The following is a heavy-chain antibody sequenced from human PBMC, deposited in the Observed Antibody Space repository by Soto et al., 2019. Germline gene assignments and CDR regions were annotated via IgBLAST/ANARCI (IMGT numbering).Heavy chain of an antibody. CDR2: IIPILDIA. Sequence: QVQLVQSGAEVKRPGSSVKVSCKASGGTFSSYTISWVRQAPGQGLEWMGRIIPILDIANYAQKFQGRVTITADKSTSTVYMELSSLRSEDTAVYYCELNSLAVSESSNWFDPWGQGTLVIVSS. CDR3: ELNSLAVSESSNWFDP. V-gene: IGHV1-69*02. CDR1: GGTFSSYT. D-gene: IGHD1-7*01. J-gene: IGHJ5*02.